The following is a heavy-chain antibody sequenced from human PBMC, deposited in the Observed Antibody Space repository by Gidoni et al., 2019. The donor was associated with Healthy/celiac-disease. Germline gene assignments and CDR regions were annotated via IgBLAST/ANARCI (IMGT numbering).Heavy chain of an antibody. J-gene: IGHJ6*02. Sequence: QVQLVQSGAEVKKPGASVKVSCKASGYTFTSYGISWVRQAPGQGLEWMGWISAYNGNTNYAQKLQGRVTMTTDTSTSTAYMELRSLRSDDTAVYYCARAGMTTVNYYYYYGMDVWGQGTTVTVSS. CDR2: ISAYNGNT. CDR1: GYTFTSYG. D-gene: IGHD4-4*01. CDR3: ARAGMTTVNYYYYYGMDV. V-gene: IGHV1-18*01.